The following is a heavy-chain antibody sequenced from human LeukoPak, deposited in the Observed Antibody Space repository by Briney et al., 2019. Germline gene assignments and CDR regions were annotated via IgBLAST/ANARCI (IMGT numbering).Heavy chain of an antibody. CDR3: ARSGLYGDYPMGY. V-gene: IGHV1-2*02. CDR1: VYTLTGYS. CDR2: ISPTSGGT. J-gene: IGHJ4*02. D-gene: IGHD4-17*01. Sequence: ASVKGSFKASVYTLTGYSMHWVRHAPRQGLESVGWISPTSGGTKYAQKFQGRATMTRDTSLSTAQMARSRLRSDDTAVYYCARSGLYGDYPMGYWGEGTLVTVS.